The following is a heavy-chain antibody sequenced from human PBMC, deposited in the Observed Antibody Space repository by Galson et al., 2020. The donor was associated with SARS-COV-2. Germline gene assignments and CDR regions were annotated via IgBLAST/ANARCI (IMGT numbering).Heavy chain of an antibody. V-gene: IGHV3-53*01. CDR3: AGDPYSSGWTNYYYFALDV. CDR2: LYSGGTT. J-gene: IGHJ6*02. D-gene: IGHD6-19*01. CDR1: GLTVSDTY. Sequence: GESLKISCVASGLTVSDTYMSWVRQAPGKGLEWVALLYSGGTTSYTDSMKGRFTISRDNSKNTLYLQMNSLRVEDTAVYYCAGDPYSSGWTNYYYFALDVWGQGTTVTVSS.